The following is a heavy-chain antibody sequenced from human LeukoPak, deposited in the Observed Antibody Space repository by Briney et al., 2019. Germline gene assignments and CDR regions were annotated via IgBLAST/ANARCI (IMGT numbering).Heavy chain of an antibody. CDR3: ARRSWSGNWNLYYFDY. Sequence: PGGSLRLSCAASGFTFSSYGMHWVRQAPGKGLEWVAFIRYDGSNKYYADSVKGRFTISRDNSKNTLYLQMNSLRAEDTAVYYCARRSWSGNWNLYYFDYWGQGTLVTVSS. J-gene: IGHJ4*02. CDR1: GFTFSSYG. CDR2: IRYDGSNK. D-gene: IGHD1-7*01. V-gene: IGHV3-30*02.